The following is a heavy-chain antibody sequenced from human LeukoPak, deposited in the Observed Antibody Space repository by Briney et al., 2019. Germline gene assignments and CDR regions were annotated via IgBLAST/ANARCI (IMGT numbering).Heavy chain of an antibody. J-gene: IGHJ6*02. CDR2: ISSSGSYT. V-gene: IGHV3-11*05. CDR1: GFTVSSNY. Sequence: GSLRLSCAASGFTVSSNYMSWVRQAPGKGLEWVSYISSSGSYTNYADSVKGRFIIYRDNAKNSLYLQMNSLRAEDTAMYYCARDFGKDTMVRRVLSYYYGMDVWGQGTTVTVSS. CDR3: ARDFGKDTMVRRVLSYYYGMDV. D-gene: IGHD3-10*01.